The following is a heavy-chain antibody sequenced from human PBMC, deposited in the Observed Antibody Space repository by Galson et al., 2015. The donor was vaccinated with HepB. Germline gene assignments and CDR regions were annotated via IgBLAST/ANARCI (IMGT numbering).Heavy chain of an antibody. Sequence: SVKVSCKASGYTFTGYYMHWVRQAPGQGLEWMGWINPNSGGTNYAQKFQGRVTMTRDTSISTAYMELSRLRSDDTAVYYCARDPGAVLFVEATLSKSFDYWGQGTLVTVSS. CDR1: GYTFTGYY. CDR3: ARDPGAVLFVEATLSKSFDY. V-gene: IGHV1-2*02. D-gene: IGHD1-26*01. CDR2: INPNSGGT. J-gene: IGHJ4*02.